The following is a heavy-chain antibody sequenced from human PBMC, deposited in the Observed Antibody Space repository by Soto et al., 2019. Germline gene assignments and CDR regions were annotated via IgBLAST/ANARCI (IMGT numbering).Heavy chain of an antibody. CDR2: ISYDGSNK. V-gene: IGHV3-30*18. J-gene: IGHJ4*02. Sequence: SLRLSCAASGFTFSSYGMHWVRQAPGKGLEWVGVISYDGSNKYYADSVKGRFTISRDNSKNTLYLQMNSLRAEDTAVYYCAKDGEWELPNYFDYWGQGTLVTVYS. D-gene: IGHD1-26*01. CDR1: GFTFSSYG. CDR3: AKDGEWELPNYFDY.